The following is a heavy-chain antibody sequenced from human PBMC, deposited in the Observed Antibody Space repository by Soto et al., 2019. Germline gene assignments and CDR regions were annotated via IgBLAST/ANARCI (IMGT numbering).Heavy chain of an antibody. J-gene: IGHJ4*02. V-gene: IGHV4-4*07. CDR3: ARESGENWSYEAY. D-gene: IGHD1-7*01. CDR2: VSPSGHT. CDR1: GDSISSYS. Sequence: PSETLSLTCAVSGDSISSYSWNWIRQTAGRGLEWIGRVSPSGHTQYRSSFETRVTISVDMSTNQFFLELRYVTAADTAVYYCARESGENWSYEAYWGQGXQVTVYS.